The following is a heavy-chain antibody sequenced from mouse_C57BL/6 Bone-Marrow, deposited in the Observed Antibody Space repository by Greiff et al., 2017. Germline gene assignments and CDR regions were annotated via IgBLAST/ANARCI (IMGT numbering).Heavy chain of an antibody. V-gene: IGHV1-39*01. CDR2: INPNYGTT. D-gene: IGHD1-3*01. J-gene: IGHJ1*03. Sequence: VQLQQSGPELVKPGASVKISCKASGYSFTDYNMNWVKQSNGKSLEWIGVINPNYGTTSYNQKFKGKATLTVDQSSSTAYMQLNSLTSEDSAVDYGARRGLKGSWYFDVWGTGTTVTVSS. CDR1: GYSFTDYN. CDR3: ARRGLKGSWYFDV.